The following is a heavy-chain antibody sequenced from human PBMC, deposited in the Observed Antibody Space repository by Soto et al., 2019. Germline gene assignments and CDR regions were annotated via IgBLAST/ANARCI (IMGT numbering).Heavy chain of an antibody. CDR1: GGSVRSSDYY. CDR2: IDHMGST. Sequence: QLQLQESGPGLVNPSQTLSLTCTVSGGSVRSSDYYWSWIRQSPGKGLEWIGYIDHMGSTYFHPSPRRRVRMSVDPSKHLFSRTLSSVAEADAVGYCGVRGGRLLWLPAVDPWGQGALVTVSS. CDR3: VRGGRLLWLPAVDP. V-gene: IGHV4-30-4*01. D-gene: IGHD3-10*01. J-gene: IGHJ5*02.